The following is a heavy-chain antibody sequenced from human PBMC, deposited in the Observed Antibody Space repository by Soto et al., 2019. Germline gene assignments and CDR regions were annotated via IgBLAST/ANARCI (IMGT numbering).Heavy chain of an antibody. V-gene: IGHV4-61*01. D-gene: IGHD3-22*01. CDR2: IYYSGST. Sequence: PSETLSLTCTVSGGSVSSGSYYWSWIRQPPGKGLEWIGYIYYSGSTNYNPSLKSRVTISVDTSKNQFSLKLSSVTAADTAVYYCAREEADYYDSSGYYRDAFDIWGQGTMVTVS. CDR3: AREEADYYDSSGYYRDAFDI. CDR1: GGSVSSGSYY. J-gene: IGHJ3*02.